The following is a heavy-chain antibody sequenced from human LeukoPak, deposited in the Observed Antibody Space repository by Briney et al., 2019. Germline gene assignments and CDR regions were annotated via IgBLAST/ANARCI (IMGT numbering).Heavy chain of an antibody. CDR3: ARVGITMVFDP. CDR1: GYTFTSYG. D-gene: IGHD3-10*01. J-gene: IGHJ5*02. Sequence: GASVKVSCKASGYTFTSYGISWVRQAPGQGLEWMGRIIPILGIANYAQKFQGRVTITADKSTSTAYMELSSLRSEDTAVYYCARVGITMVFDPWGQGTLVTVSS. CDR2: IIPILGIA. V-gene: IGHV1-69*04.